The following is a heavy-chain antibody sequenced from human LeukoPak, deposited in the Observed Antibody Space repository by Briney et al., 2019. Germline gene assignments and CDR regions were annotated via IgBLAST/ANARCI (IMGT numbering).Heavy chain of an antibody. CDR2: IYHGDSDT. CDR3: ATNDYDFWSGYSTSNNWFDP. D-gene: IGHD3-3*01. CDR1: GYDFARKW. J-gene: IGHJ5*02. V-gene: IGHV5-51*01. Sequence: GEPLKISCKTSGYDFARKWIGWVRQMPGKGLEWMGFIYHGDSDTRYNPSFQGQVTISADKSISTTYLQWTSLKASDTAMYYCATNDYDFWSGYSTSNNWFDPWGQGTLVTVSS.